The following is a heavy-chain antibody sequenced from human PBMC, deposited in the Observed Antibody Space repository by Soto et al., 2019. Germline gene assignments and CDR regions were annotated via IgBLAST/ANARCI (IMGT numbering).Heavy chain of an antibody. CDR2: INAGNGNT. CDR1: GYTFTSYA. CDR3: GRGDSRIVLVPAAIPFDY. D-gene: IGHD2-2*01. V-gene: IGHV1-3*01. J-gene: IGHJ4*02. Sequence: GASVKVSCKASGYTFTSYAIHWVRQAPGQRLEWMGWINAGNGNTKYSQKFQGRVTITRDTSATTAYMELSSLRSEDTAVYYCGRGDSRIVLVPAAIPFDYWGQGTLVTVSS.